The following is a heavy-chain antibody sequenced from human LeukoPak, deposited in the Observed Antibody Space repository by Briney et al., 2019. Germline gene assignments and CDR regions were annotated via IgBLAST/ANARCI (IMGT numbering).Heavy chain of an antibody. Sequence: SETLSLTCAVYGGSFSGYYWSWIRQPPGKGLEWIGEINHSGSTNYNPSLKSRITISVDTSKNQFSLKLSSVTAADTAVYYCARGPRYWGQGTLVTVSS. CDR1: GGSFSGYY. CDR2: INHSGST. CDR3: ARGPRY. V-gene: IGHV4-34*01. J-gene: IGHJ4*02.